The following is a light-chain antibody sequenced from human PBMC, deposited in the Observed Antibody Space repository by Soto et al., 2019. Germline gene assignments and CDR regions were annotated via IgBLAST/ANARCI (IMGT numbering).Light chain of an antibody. CDR2: DAS. CDR1: QSISTY. CDR3: QQYETFSGT. V-gene: IGKV1-5*01. Sequence: DIQMTQSSSSLSASVGDRVTITCRASQSISTYLNWYQQKPGKAPKLLIYDASALPRGVPSRFSGSGSGTKFTLTIASLQPDDFATYYCQQYETFSGTFGPGTKVDIK. J-gene: IGKJ1*01.